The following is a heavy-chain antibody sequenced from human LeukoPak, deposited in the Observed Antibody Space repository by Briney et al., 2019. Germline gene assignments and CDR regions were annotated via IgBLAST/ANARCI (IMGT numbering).Heavy chain of an antibody. CDR2: IYWDDDK. CDR3: AHTYTAMVYNWFDP. D-gene: IGHD5-18*01. Sequence: SGPTLVKPTQSLTLTCTFSGFSLSTSGVGVGWIRQPPGKALEWLALIYWDDDKRYSPSLKSRLTITKDTSKNQVVLTMTNMDPVDTATYYCAHTYTAMVYNWFDPWGQGTLVTVSS. J-gene: IGHJ5*02. CDR1: GFSLSTSGVG. V-gene: IGHV2-5*02.